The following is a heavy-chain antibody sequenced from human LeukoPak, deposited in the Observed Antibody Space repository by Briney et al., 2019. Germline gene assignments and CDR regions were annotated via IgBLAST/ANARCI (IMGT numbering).Heavy chain of an antibody. CDR3: AKEEGNLDWLDY. J-gene: IGHJ4*02. CDR2: IRYDGSNK. V-gene: IGHV3-30*02. Sequence: PGGSLRLSCAASGFTFSIYGMHWVRQAPGKGLDWVAYIRYDGSNKQYADSVKGRLTISRENSRNTLYLQMNSLRTEDTAVYYCAKEEGNLDWLDYWGQGTLVTVSS. CDR1: GFTFSIYG. D-gene: IGHD3-9*01.